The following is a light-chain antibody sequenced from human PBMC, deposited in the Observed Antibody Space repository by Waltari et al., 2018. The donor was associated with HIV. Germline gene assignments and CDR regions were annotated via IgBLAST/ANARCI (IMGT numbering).Light chain of an antibody. CDR2: RAS. Sequence: EIVMTQSPATLSVSPGERVTLSCRASQSIRSNLAWYQQKPGQVPRPLIYRASSRATGIPARFSGSGSGTEFTLTISSLQSEDFALYYCQQYNNFPLTFDGGTKVEIK. J-gene: IGKJ4*01. CDR3: QQYNNFPLT. V-gene: IGKV3-15*01. CDR1: QSIRSN.